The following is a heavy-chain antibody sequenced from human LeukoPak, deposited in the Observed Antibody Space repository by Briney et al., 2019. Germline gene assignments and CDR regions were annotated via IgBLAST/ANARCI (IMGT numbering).Heavy chain of an antibody. J-gene: IGHJ4*02. CDR2: ISSSGSTI. Sequence: GGSLRPSCAASGFTFSDYYVSWIRQAPGKGLEWVSYISSSGSTIYYADSVKGRFTISRDNAKNSLYLQMHSLRAEDTAVYYCARSGYSSRWAFDYWGQGTLVTVSS. CDR3: ARSGYSSRWAFDY. D-gene: IGHD6-13*01. CDR1: GFTFSDYY. V-gene: IGHV3-11*01.